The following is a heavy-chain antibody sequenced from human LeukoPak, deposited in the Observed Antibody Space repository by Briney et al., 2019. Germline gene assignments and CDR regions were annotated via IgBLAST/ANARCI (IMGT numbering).Heavy chain of an antibody. Sequence: QAWGSLRLSCAASGFTFSSYWMSWVRQAPGKGLEWVANIKQDGSEKYYVDSVKGRFTISRDNAKNSLYLQMNSLRAEDTAVYYCARFLGYSYGYGGFDYWGQGTLVTVSS. V-gene: IGHV3-7*03. CDR2: IKQDGSEK. CDR3: ARFLGYSYGYGGFDY. D-gene: IGHD5-18*01. J-gene: IGHJ4*02. CDR1: GFTFSSYW.